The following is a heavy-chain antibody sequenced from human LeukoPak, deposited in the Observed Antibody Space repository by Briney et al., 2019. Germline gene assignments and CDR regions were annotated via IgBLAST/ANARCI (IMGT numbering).Heavy chain of an antibody. CDR1: GYTFTGYY. Sequence: GASVKVSCKASGYTFTGYYMHWVRQAPGQGLEWMGWINPNSGGTNYAQKFQGRVTMTRDTSISTAYMELSRLRSDDTAVYYCARDRDDDYGLGSYPTGYMDVWGKGTTVTVSS. D-gene: IGHD3-16*02. J-gene: IGHJ6*03. CDR3: ARDRDDDYGLGSYPTGYMDV. V-gene: IGHV1-2*02. CDR2: INPNSGGT.